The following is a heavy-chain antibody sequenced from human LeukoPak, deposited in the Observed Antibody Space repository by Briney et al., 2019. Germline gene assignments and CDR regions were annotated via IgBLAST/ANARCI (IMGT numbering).Heavy chain of an antibody. D-gene: IGHD6-19*01. CDR3: AKIGVSGHWYYDP. CDR1: GFPFGRHG. CDR2: ISSGSDYT. J-gene: IGHJ2*01. Sequence: GGSLRLSCAASGFPFGRHGISWVRQAPGKGPEWVSSISSGSDYTFYADSVRGRFTIFRDNSKNTMYLQMNSLRVGDTAVYYCAKIGVSGHWYYDPFGPGTLVTVSS. V-gene: IGHV3-23*01.